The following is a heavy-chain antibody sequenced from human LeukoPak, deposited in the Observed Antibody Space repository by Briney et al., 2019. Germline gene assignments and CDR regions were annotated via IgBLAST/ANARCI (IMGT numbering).Heavy chain of an antibody. J-gene: IGHJ3*02. CDR1: GGSISSYY. V-gene: IGHV4-59*01. CDR3: ARVAASPYCGGDCYSRDYYAFDI. Sequence: SETLSLTCTVSGGSISSYYWSWIRQPPGKGLEWIGYIYYSGSTNYNPSLKSRVTISVDTSKNQFSLKLSSVTAADTAVYYCARVAASPYCGGDCYSRDYYAFDIWGQGTMVTVSS. D-gene: IGHD2-21*01. CDR2: IYYSGST.